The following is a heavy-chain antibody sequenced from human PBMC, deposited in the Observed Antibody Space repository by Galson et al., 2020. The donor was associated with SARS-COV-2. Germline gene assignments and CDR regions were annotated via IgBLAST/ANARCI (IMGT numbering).Heavy chain of an antibody. V-gene: IGHV4-30-4*01. CDR2: TYYRGST. Sequence: SQTLSLTCTVSGGPISSGDYYWRWIRQPPGKGLEWIGYTYYRGSTYYNPSLKSLVTISVDTSKNQFSLKLSSVTAADTAVYYCARAEDVWGQGTTVTVSS. CDR1: GGPISSGDYY. CDR3: ARAEDV. J-gene: IGHJ6*02.